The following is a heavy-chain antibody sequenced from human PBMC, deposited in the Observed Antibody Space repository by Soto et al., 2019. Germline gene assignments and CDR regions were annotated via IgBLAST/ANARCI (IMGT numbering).Heavy chain of an antibody. D-gene: IGHD3-16*01. CDR3: ARDPNDCVWALDY. CDR2: ISSDGSNK. V-gene: IGHV3-30*04. Sequence: QVQLVESGGGVVQPGRSLRLSCAASGFTFTSYSIHWVRQAPGKGLEWVAVISSDGSNKDYADSVKGRFTLSRDTSKNPVYLQMNSLRAEDTAVYYCARDPNDCVWALDYWGQGTLVTVSS. CDR1: GFTFTSYS. J-gene: IGHJ4*02.